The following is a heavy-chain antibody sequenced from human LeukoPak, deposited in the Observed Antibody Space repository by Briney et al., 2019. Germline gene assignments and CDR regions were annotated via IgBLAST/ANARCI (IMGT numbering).Heavy chain of an antibody. J-gene: IGHJ4*02. V-gene: IGHV4-59*01. CDR2: IYDSESI. D-gene: IGHD3-10*01. Sequence: SETLSLTCTVSGGSISGYYWSWVRRPPGKGLEWIGYIYDSESIKYNPSLQSRVTISADTSKNQFSLKLNSVTAADTAVYYCARDSASRGLDYWGQGTLVSVSS. CDR1: GGSISGYY. CDR3: ARDSASRGLDY.